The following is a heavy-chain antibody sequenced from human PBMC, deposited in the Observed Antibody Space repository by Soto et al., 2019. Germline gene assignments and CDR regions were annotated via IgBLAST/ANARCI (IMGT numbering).Heavy chain of an antibody. V-gene: IGHV1-46*01. CDR3: AKDDGSSGWYIPNY. J-gene: IGHJ4*02. Sequence: ASVKVSCKISGHTLTELSIHWVRQAPGQGLEWMGVRNPSGRTNYAQNFQGRVTMTRDTSTSTVYMQMNSLRSEDTAVYYCAKDDGSSGWYIPNYWGQGTLVTVSS. CDR2: RNPSGRT. CDR1: GHTLTELS. D-gene: IGHD6-19*01.